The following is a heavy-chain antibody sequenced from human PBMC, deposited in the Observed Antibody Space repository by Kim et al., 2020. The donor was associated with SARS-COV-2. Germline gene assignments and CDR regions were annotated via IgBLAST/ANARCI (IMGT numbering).Heavy chain of an antibody. Sequence: SETLSLTCSVSGGSINNYYWSWIRHPAGKGLEWIGRFYTSGSPDFNPSDYNPSLKSRVSMSVDTSKNQFSLKLSSVTAADTAVYYCARGPSLGIPLDYWGQGTLVTVSS. V-gene: IGHV4-4*07. D-gene: IGHD6-6*01. CDR1: GGSINNYY. CDR2: FYTSGSPDFNPS. CDR3: ARGPSLGIPLDY. J-gene: IGHJ4*02.